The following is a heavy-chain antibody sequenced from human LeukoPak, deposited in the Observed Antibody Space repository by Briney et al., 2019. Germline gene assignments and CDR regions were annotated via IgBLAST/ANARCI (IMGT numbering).Heavy chain of an antibody. J-gene: IGHJ3*02. Sequence: GGSLRLSCAASGFIVSRNYMGWVRQAPAKGPQWVSALSSKYETYYADSVKGRFTISRDNSENTLYLQMTALRAEDTALYYCYGIHLGDSFDIWGRGTMVTVS. CDR2: LSSKYET. D-gene: IGHD3-16*01. V-gene: IGHV3-53*01. CDR3: YGIHLGDSFDI. CDR1: GFIVSRNY.